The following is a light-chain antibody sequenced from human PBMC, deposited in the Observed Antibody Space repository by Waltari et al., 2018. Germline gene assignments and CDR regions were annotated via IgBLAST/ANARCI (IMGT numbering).Light chain of an antibody. CDR1: SSNIGSNY. J-gene: IGLJ3*02. CDR3: AAWDDNLSGGV. V-gene: IGLV1-47*01. Sequence: QSVLTQPPSASGTPGQRVTISCSGSSSNIGSNYVYWYQQLPGTAPKLLIYRRNQRPSGVPDRVSGSKCRTSAFPASSGRRSEDEADYYWAAWDDNLSGGVFGGGTKLTVL. CDR2: RRN.